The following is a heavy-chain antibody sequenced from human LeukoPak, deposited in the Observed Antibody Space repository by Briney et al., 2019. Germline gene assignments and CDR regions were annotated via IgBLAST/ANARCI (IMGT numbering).Heavy chain of an antibody. V-gene: IGHV3-74*01. CDR2: INGDGSST. CDR1: GFTFRDYW. CDR3: AVKGGYNDWDAPFDY. Sequence: PGGSLRLSCAASGFTFRDYWMHWVHQVPGKGLVWVARINGDGSSTNYADSVKGRFTISRDNGKKELYLQMNSLGAEDTAVYYCAVKGGYNDWDAPFDYWGQGTLVTVSS. J-gene: IGHJ4*02. D-gene: IGHD5-12*01.